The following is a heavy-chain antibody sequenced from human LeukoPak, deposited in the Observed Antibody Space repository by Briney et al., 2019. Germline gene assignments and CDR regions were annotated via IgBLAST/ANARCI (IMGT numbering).Heavy chain of an antibody. D-gene: IGHD6-13*01. Sequence: ASVKVSCKASGGTFSSYAISWVRQAPGQGLEWMGRIIPILGIANYAQKFQGRVTITADKSTSTAYMELSGLRSEDTAVYYCARDPSSSWDYYGMDVWGQGTTVTVSS. CDR1: GGTFSSYA. CDR3: ARDPSSSWDYYGMDV. V-gene: IGHV1-69*04. CDR2: IIPILGIA. J-gene: IGHJ6*02.